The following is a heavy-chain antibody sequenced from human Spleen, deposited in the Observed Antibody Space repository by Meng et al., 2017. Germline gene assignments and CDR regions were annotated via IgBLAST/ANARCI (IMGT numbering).Heavy chain of an antibody. CDR2: IGSTRKNYAP. J-gene: IGHJ3*02. D-gene: IGHD6-19*01. V-gene: IGHV3-73*01. CDR3: TIYTSGHI. Sequence: GESLKISCVVSGVTISGSDIHWVRQASGKGLEWVGRIGSTRKNYAPAYAASMRVKFTISRDDSKNTAYLQMNNLKTQDTDVYYCTIYTSGHIWGQGTTVTVSS. CDR1: GVTISGSD.